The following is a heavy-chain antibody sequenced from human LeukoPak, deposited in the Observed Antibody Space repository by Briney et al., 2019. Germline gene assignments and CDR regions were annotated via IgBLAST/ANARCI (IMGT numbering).Heavy chain of an antibody. CDR2: IYSDGST. J-gene: IGHJ4*02. Sequence: QSGGSLRLSCAASGFIVSNNYMSWVRQAPGKGLEWVSIIYSDGSTYYADSVKGRFTISRDNSKNTLYLQMNSLKVEDTVVYYCARAERGYSYVIDYWGQGTLVTVSS. CDR1: GFIVSNNY. V-gene: IGHV3-53*01. D-gene: IGHD5-18*01. CDR3: ARAERGYSYVIDY.